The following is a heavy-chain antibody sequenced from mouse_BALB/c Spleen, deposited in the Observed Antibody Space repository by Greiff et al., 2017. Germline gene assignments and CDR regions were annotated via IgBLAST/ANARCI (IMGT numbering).Heavy chain of an antibody. D-gene: IGHD2-3*01. Sequence: VQLQQSGAELVRPGTSVKVSCKASGYAFTNYLIEWVKQRPGQGLEWIGVINPGSGGTNYNEKFKGKATLTADKSSSTAYMQLSSLTSDDSAVYFCARGMNGYYLFAYWGQGTLVTVSA. V-gene: IGHV1-54*01. CDR3: ARGMNGYYLFAY. CDR1: GYAFTNYL. CDR2: INPGSGGT. J-gene: IGHJ3*01.